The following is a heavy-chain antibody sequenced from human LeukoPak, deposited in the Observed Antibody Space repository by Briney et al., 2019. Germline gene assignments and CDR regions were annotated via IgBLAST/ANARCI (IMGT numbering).Heavy chain of an antibody. D-gene: IGHD1-26*01. V-gene: IGHV1-46*01. J-gene: IGHJ4*02. CDR3: ARANSIVGATENFDY. Sequence: ASVKVSCKASGYTFTSYYMHWVRQAPGQGLEWMGIINPSGGSTSHAQKFQGRVTMTRDTSTSTVYMELSSLRSEDTAVYYCARANSIVGATENFDYWGQGTLVTVSS. CDR1: GYTFTSYY. CDR2: INPSGGST.